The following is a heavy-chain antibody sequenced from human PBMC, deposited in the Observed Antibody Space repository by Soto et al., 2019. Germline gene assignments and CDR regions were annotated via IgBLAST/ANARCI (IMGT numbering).Heavy chain of an antibody. CDR3: ARLGLTKYGRSSTCYSMDV. Sequence: GESLKISCKGSGYSFTSYWIGWVRQMPGKGLEWMGIINPGDSHTRYSPSFQGQVTISADKSINTAYVQWSGLKASDTAIYYCARLGLTKYGRSSTCYSMDVWGQGTTVTVSS. D-gene: IGHD2-2*01. J-gene: IGHJ6*02. CDR1: GYSFTSYW. CDR2: INPGDSHT. V-gene: IGHV5-51*01.